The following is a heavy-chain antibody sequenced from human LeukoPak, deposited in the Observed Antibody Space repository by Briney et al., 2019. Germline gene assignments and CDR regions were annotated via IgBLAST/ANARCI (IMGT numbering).Heavy chain of an antibody. CDR1: GFTVSSNY. CDR3: ATGASAIYSSGVVFDY. V-gene: IGHV3-53*01. CDR2: IYSGGST. J-gene: IGHJ4*02. D-gene: IGHD6-19*01. Sequence: PGGSLRLSCAASGFTVSSNYMSWVRQAPGKGLEWVSVIYSGGSTYYADSVKGRFTISRDNSKNTLYLQMNSLRAEDTAVYYCATGASAIYSSGVVFDYWGQGTLVTVSS.